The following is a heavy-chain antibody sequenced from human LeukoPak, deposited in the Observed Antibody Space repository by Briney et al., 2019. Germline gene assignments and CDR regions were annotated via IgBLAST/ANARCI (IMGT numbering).Heavy chain of an antibody. Sequence: GGSLRLSCAASGFTFCSYAMHWVRQAPGKGLEWVAVISYDGSNKYYADSVKGRFTISRDNSKNTLYLQMNSLRAEDTDVYYCARDSWLRGYYYIFGYWGQGTLVTVSS. CDR2: ISYDGSNK. J-gene: IGHJ4*02. CDR3: ARDSWLRGYYYIFGY. CDR1: GFTFCSYA. D-gene: IGHD3-22*01. V-gene: IGHV3-30*04.